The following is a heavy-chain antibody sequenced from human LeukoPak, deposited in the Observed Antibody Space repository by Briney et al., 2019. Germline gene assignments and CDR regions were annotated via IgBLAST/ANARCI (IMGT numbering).Heavy chain of an antibody. J-gene: IGHJ4*02. CDR3: ARGRYMDVPALFFDY. Sequence: SETLSLTCAVYGGSFSGYYWSWIRQPPGKGLEWIGEINHSGSTNYNPSLKSRVTISVDTSKNQFSLKLSSVTAADTAVYYCARGRYMDVPALFFDYWGQGTLVTVSS. CDR2: INHSGST. D-gene: IGHD1-1*01. V-gene: IGHV4-34*01. CDR1: GGSFSGYY.